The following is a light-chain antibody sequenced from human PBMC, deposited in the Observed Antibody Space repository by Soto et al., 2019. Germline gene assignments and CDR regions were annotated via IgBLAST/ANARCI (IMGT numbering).Light chain of an antibody. V-gene: IGKV3-20*01. CDR2: GGS. CDR1: QRVSGSS. J-gene: IGKJ2*01. CDR3: QQYGNSPS. Sequence: VLTQSPGTLSLSPRDRATLSCRASQRVSGSSLAWYQQKPGQAPRLLIYGGSNRATGVPDRFSGSGSGADFTLTISRLEPEDFAVYHCQQYGNSPSFGQGTKLEIK.